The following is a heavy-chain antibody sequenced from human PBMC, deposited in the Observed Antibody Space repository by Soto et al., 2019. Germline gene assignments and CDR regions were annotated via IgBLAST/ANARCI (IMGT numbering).Heavy chain of an antibody. CDR3: ARMASFGSLNWFDP. V-gene: IGHV1-8*01. CDR2: MNPGSGDT. D-gene: IGHD3-10*01. CDR1: GYVFTNND. Sequence: VLVKAPFHASGYVFTNNDVSWVRQATGQGLEWMGWMNPGSGDTGYAQKFQGRVTMTRDISIATAYMELSSLKSDDTAVYYCARMASFGSLNWFDPWGQGTLVNVSS. J-gene: IGHJ5*02.